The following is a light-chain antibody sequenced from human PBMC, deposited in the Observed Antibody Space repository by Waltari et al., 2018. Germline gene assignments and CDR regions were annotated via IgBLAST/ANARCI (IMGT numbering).Light chain of an antibody. Sequence: QSALTQPASVSGSPGQSITISCTGTSRDVGGYNYLSWYQQPPGKAPKVVIFDVSYRPSGVSDRCSASKSGNTASLTISGLQAEDEADYYCTSYTSSHGLVFGTGTKVTVL. J-gene: IGLJ1*01. V-gene: IGLV2-14*03. CDR1: SRDVGGYNY. CDR2: DVS. CDR3: TSYTSSHGLV.